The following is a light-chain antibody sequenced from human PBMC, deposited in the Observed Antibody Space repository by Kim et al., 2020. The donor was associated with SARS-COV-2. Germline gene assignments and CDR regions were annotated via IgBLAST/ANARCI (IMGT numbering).Light chain of an antibody. CDR3: CSYAGSVV. CDR2: DVT. V-gene: IGLV2-11*01. Sequence: PGQSVTSSCTGTSSDVGSYNYVSWYQQHPGKAPKLSIYDVTKRPSGVPDRFSGSKSGNTASLNISGLQAEDEADYYCCSYAGSVVFGGGTQLTVL. CDR1: SSDVGSYNY. J-gene: IGLJ2*01.